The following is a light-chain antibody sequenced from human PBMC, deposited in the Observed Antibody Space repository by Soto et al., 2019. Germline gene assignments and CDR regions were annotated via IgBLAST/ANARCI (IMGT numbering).Light chain of an antibody. V-gene: IGKV3D-15*01. Sequence: EIVMTQSPATLSVSPGERVTLSCRASQSININLAWYQQRPGQAPRVLIYGASSRASGIPDRFSGSGSGTDFTLTISRLEHDDFAFYYCQQYHNSPPLTFGGGTRVEIK. CDR3: QQYHNSPPLT. J-gene: IGKJ4*01. CDR1: QSININ. CDR2: GAS.